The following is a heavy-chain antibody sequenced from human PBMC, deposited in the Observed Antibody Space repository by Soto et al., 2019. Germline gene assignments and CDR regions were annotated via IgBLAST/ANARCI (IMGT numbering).Heavy chain of an antibody. CDR2: ISSSSSYI. V-gene: IGHV3-21*01. J-gene: IGHJ6*03. CDR3: AIEEYFYPYYMDV. Sequence: GGSLRLSCAASGFTFSSYSMNWVRQAPGKGLEWVSSISSSSSYIYYADSVKGRFTISRDNAKNSLYLQMNSLRAEDTAVYYCAIEEYFYPYYMDVWGKGTTLTVSS. D-gene: IGHD3-10*01. CDR1: GFTFSSYS.